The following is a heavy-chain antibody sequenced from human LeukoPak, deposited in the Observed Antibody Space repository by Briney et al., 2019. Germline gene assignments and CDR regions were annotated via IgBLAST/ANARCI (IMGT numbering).Heavy chain of an antibody. Sequence: ASVKVSCKASGGTFSSYASSWERQATGQGLEWRGWISAYNGTTNYAQKLQGRVTMTTDTSTSTAYMELRSLRSDDTAVYYCARAVMAAAPVNDYWGQGTLVTVSS. CDR2: ISAYNGTT. CDR3: ARAVMAAAPVNDY. CDR1: GGTFSSYA. V-gene: IGHV1-18*01. D-gene: IGHD6-13*01. J-gene: IGHJ4*02.